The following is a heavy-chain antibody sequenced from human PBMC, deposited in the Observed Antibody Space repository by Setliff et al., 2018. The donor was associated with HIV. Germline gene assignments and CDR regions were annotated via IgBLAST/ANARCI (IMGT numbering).Heavy chain of an antibody. D-gene: IGHD5-12*01. J-gene: IGHJ4*02. Sequence: GGSLRLSCAASGFTFRSYWLSWVRQAPGKGLEWVASIKEDGSEKYYVDSVKGRFTISRDNAKNSLFLRVNSLRAEDTAVYYCARVVATSDYWGQGTLVTVSS. CDR3: ARVVATSDY. CDR1: GFTFRSYW. V-gene: IGHV3-7*01. CDR2: IKEDGSEK.